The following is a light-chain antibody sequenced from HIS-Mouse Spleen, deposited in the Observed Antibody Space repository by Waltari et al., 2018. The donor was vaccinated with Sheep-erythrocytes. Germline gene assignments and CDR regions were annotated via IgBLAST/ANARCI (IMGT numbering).Light chain of an antibody. CDR3: CSYAGSSS. CDR1: KLGDKY. CDR2: QDS. J-gene: IGLJ3*02. Sequence: SYELTQPPSVSVSPGQTASITCSGDKLGDKYACWYQQKPGQSPVLVIYQDSKRPSGIPERFSGSNSGNTASLTISGLQAEDEADYYCCSYAGSSSFGGGTKLTVL. V-gene: IGLV3-1*01.